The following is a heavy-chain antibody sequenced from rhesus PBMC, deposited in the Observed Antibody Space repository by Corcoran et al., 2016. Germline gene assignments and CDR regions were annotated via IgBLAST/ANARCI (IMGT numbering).Heavy chain of an antibody. CDR2: IYVGSGGT. J-gene: IGHJ4*01. V-gene: IGHV4-147*01. Sequence: QVQLQESGPGLVKPSETLSLTCAVSGGSISSNYWSWIRLSPGKGLEWIGDIYVGSGGTSYNPSLKSRITISTDTSKNQFSLKLSSVAAADTAVYYCAMTKYYGYYPDYWGQGVLVTVSS. CDR3: AMTKYYGYYPDY. CDR1: GGSISSNY. D-gene: IGHD2-2*01.